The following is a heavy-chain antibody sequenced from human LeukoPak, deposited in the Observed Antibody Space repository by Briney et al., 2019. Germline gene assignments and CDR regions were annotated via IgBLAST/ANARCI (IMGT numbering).Heavy chain of an antibody. J-gene: IGHJ3*02. CDR3: ARAYSGSFNDAFDI. V-gene: IGHV1-18*01. Sequence: ASVKVSCKASGYTFTSYGISWVRQAPGQGLEWMGWISAYNGNTNYAQKLQGRVTMTTDTSTSTAYMELRSLRSDDTAVYYCARAYSGSFNDAFDIWGQGTMVTVSS. CDR1: GYTFTSYG. CDR2: ISAYNGNT. D-gene: IGHD1-26*01.